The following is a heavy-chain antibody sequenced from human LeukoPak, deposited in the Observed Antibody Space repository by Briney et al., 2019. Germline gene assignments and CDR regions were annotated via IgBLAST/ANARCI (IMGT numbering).Heavy chain of an antibody. J-gene: IGHJ4*02. V-gene: IGHV3-48*03. CDR3: ARAGYYYGSGPVFDY. CDR2: ISSSGGTV. CDR1: GFTFSSFE. D-gene: IGHD3-10*01. Sequence: PGGSLRLSCAASGFTFSSFEMNWVRQAPGKGLERVSYISSSGGTVYYADSVKGRFTISRDNAKSSLYLQMNSLRAEDTGVYYCARAGYYYGSGPVFDYWGQGTLVTVSS.